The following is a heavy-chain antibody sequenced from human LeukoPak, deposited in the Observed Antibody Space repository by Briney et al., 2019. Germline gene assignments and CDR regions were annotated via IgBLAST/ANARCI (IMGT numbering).Heavy chain of an antibody. CDR1: GDSISNSY. V-gene: IGHV4-59*01. CDR2: IYYTGST. CDR3: ARTRRGYTYGSPSRELLKAFDI. J-gene: IGHJ3*02. D-gene: IGHD5-18*01. Sequence: PSETLSLTCTVSGDSISNSYWSWSWIRQPPGKGLEWIGYIYYTGSTEKNPSLKSRVTISLDTSNNQISLRLNSVTAADTAVYFCARTRRGYTYGSPSRELLKAFDIWGQGTVVTVSS.